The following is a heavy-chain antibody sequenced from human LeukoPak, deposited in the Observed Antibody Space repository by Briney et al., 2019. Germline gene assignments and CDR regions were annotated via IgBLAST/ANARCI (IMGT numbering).Heavy chain of an antibody. CDR2: IYYSGST. V-gene: IGHV4-31*03. CDR1: GGSISSGGYY. J-gene: IGHJ4*02. CDR3: ARRDNSVWYYFDY. D-gene: IGHD6-19*01. Sequence: PSETLSLTCTVSGGSISSGGYYWSWIRQHPGKGLEWIGYIYYSGSTYYNPSLKSRVTISVDTSKNQFSLKLSSVTAADTAVYYCARRDNSVWYYFDYWGQGTLVTVSS.